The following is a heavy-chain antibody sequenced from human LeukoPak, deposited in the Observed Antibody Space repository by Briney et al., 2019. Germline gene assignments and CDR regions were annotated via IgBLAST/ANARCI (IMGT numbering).Heavy chain of an antibody. CDR3: VKVSRGTTNSHPDS. Sequence: PGGSLRLSCSATGFTFSTYAMHWVRQAPGKGLEYVSAISGSGGSTYYADSLKGRFTISRDNSKNTLDLQMSSLRPEDTAAYYCVKVSRGTTNSHPDSWGQGTLVTVSS. CDR1: GFTFSTYA. V-gene: IGHV3-64D*09. CDR2: ISGSGGST. D-gene: IGHD1-14*01. J-gene: IGHJ4*02.